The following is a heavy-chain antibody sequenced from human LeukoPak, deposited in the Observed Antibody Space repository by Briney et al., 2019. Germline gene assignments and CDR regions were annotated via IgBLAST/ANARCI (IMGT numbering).Heavy chain of an antibody. J-gene: IGHJ5*02. Sequence: AASVKVSCKASGYTFTSYDINWVRQATGQGLEWMGWMNPNSGNTGYAQKFQGRVTMTRNTSISTAYMELSSLRSEDTAVYYCARGSDDFWSGQNWFDPWGQGTLVTVSS. CDR2: MNPNSGNT. V-gene: IGHV1-8*01. CDR3: ARGSDDFWSGQNWFDP. D-gene: IGHD3-3*01. CDR1: GYTFTSYD.